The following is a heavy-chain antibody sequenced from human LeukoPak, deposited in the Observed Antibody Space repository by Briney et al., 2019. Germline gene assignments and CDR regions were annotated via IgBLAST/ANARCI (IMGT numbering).Heavy chain of an antibody. Sequence: GSLRLSCAASGFTFSSYAMSWVRQAPARGLEWVSSLRGDGDTFYADSVKGRFTLSSDESRNTVYLQMNNLRVEDTAVYFCAKASWVSSADAVLWGQGTLVTVSS. D-gene: IGHD3-3*02. CDR3: AKASWVSSADAVL. CDR2: LRGDGDT. V-gene: IGHV3-23*01. CDR1: GFTFSSYA. J-gene: IGHJ4*02.